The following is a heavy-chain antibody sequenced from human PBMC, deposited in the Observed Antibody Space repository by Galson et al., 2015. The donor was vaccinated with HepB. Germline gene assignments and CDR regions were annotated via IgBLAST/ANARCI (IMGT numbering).Heavy chain of an antibody. Sequence: QSGAEVKKPGASLRISCKASGCTFSAFWITWVRQIPGKGLEWMGRIDPSASYTDYSPSFRGHVTISADKSITTAYLQWSGLKASDTALYYCASRHSYFRSGTWYNVSDYWGQGTLVTVSS. D-gene: IGHD3-10*01. CDR2: IDPSASYT. V-gene: IGHV5-10-1*01. J-gene: IGHJ4*02. CDR3: ASRHSYFRSGTWYNVSDY. CDR1: GCTFSAFW.